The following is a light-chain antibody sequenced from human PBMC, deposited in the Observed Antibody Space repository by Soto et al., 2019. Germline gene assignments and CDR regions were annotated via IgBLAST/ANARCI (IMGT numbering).Light chain of an antibody. CDR2: GAS. V-gene: IGKV3-20*01. CDR1: QSVSSTF. J-gene: IGKJ1*01. CDR3: QQFDSSVT. Sequence: EIVLTQSPGFLSLSPGERATLSCRASQSVSSTFFAWYQQRPGQAPRLLMYGASSRATGIPERFSGSGSGTDFTLTISRLESEDFAVYYCQQFDSSVTFGQGTKVEIK.